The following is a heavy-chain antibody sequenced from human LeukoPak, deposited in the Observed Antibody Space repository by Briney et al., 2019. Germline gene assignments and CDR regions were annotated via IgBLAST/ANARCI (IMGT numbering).Heavy chain of an antibody. D-gene: IGHD3-10*01. CDR3: ARGRSIIMDRGTPDAFDI. Sequence: PGGSLRLSCAAPGFTYSTYAMSWVRQAPGKGLEWVSYVSVSGDEIHHADSVKGRFTISRDNAKNSVFLQMNSLRAEDTAIYYCARGRSIIMDRGTPDAFDIWGQGTMVTVSS. V-gene: IGHV3-21*05. CDR1: GFTYSTYA. J-gene: IGHJ3*02. CDR2: VSVSGDEI.